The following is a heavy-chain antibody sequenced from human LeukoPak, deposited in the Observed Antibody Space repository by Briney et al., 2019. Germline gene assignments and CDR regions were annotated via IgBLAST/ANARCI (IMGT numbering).Heavy chain of an antibody. J-gene: IGHJ4*02. CDR3: ARDISSSISCYVY. CDR1: GGTFSSYA. V-gene: IGHV1-69*05. Sequence: ASVKVSCKASGGTFSSYAISWVRQAPGQGLEWMGRIIPIFGTANYAQKFQGRVTITTDESTSTAYMELSSLRSEDTALYYCARDISSSISCYVYWGQGTLVTVSS. CDR2: IIPIFGTA. D-gene: IGHD2-2*01.